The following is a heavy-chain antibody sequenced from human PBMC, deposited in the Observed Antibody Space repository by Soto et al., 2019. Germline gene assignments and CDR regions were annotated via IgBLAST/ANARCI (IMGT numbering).Heavy chain of an antibody. CDR2: ISSGSSDR. V-gene: IGHV3-21*01. Sequence: GGTLRLPGDASGVTYSRVSMNWVRQVPGKGVEWVASISSGSSDRWYADSVKGRFIICRDNAQNSLFLQMNTLRPEDTAMYYCARVAYWGPGTQVTVSS. J-gene: IGHJ4*02. CDR3: ARVAY. CDR1: GVTYSRVS.